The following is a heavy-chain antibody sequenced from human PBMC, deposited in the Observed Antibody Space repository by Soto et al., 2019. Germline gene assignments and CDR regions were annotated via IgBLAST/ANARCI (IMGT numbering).Heavy chain of an antibody. V-gene: IGHV3-23*01. D-gene: IGHD3-10*01. CDR2: ITGSGSDT. CDR3: AKLGSSARSPHYYFDY. CDR1: GFAFNNYA. Sequence: GGSLRLSCAASGFAFNNYAMGWVRQAPGRGLEWVSAITGSGSDTYYLDSVKGRFTISRDNSKNTLFLQVNSLRAEDTAIYYCAKLGSSARSPHYYFDYWGQGTPVTVSS. J-gene: IGHJ4*02.